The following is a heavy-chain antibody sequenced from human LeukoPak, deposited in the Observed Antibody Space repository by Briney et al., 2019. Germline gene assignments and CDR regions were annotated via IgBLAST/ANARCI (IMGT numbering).Heavy chain of an antibody. CDR2: IQQDVSEK. Sequence: GGSLRLSCAASGFSFSNYWMSWVRQAPGKGLEWVATIQQDVSEKSYVESVKGRFTISRDNSKNTLYLQMNSLRAEDTAVYYCAKDGTYYYGSGSYYNPNYYFDYWGQGTLVTVSS. V-gene: IGHV3-7*01. CDR1: GFSFSNYW. CDR3: AKDGTYYYGSGSYYNPNYYFDY. D-gene: IGHD3-10*01. J-gene: IGHJ4*02.